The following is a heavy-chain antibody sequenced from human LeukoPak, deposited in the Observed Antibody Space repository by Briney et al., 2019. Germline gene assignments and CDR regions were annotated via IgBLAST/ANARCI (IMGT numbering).Heavy chain of an antibody. V-gene: IGHV4-30-4*08. CDR1: GGSFSGYY. CDR2: IYYSGST. D-gene: IGHD1-26*01. J-gene: IGHJ3*02. CDR3: ARDSIVGATEAFDI. Sequence: SETLSLTCAVYGGSFSGYYWSWIRQPPGKGLEWIGYIYYSGSTYYNPSLKSRVTISVDTSKNQFSLKLSSVTAADTAVYYCARDSIVGATEAFDIWGQGTMVTVSS.